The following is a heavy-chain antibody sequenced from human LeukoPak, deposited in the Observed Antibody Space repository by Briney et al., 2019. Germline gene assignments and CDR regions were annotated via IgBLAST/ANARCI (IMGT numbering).Heavy chain of an antibody. CDR3: ARGTGSYYY. Sequence: SETLSLTCAVYGGSFSGYYWSWIRQPPGKGLEWIGEINHSGSTNYNPSLKSRVTISVDTSKNQFSLKLSSVTAADTAVYYCARGTGSYYYWGQGTLDTVSS. CDR2: INHSGST. CDR1: GGSFSGYY. V-gene: IGHV4-34*01. J-gene: IGHJ4*02. D-gene: IGHD3-10*01.